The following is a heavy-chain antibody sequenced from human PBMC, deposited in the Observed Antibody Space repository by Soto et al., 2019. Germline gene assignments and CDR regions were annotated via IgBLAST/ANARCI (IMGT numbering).Heavy chain of an antibody. Sequence: PSETLSLTCAVYGGSFSGYYWSWIRQPPGKGLEWIGEINHSGSTNYNPSLKSRVTISVDTSKNQFSLKLSSVTAADTAVYYCASQYYYGSGSYFDAFDIWGQGTMVTVS. V-gene: IGHV4-34*01. CDR2: INHSGST. J-gene: IGHJ3*02. CDR3: ASQYYYGSGSYFDAFDI. CDR1: GGSFSGYY. D-gene: IGHD3-10*01.